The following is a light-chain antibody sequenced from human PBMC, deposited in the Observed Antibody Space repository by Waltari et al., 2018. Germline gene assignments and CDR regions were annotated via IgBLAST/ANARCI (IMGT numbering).Light chain of an antibody. CDR2: AAS. Sequence: DIQMTQSPSSLATSVGDRVIITCRASQNIVRHLHWYQQKPGKAPNALIYAASTLKSGVPSRFIGSGSGTDFTLPISSLQAQDFAVYYCHQRYTAPMFTFGQGTKLEI. CDR1: QNIVRH. J-gene: IGKJ2*01. CDR3: HQRYTAPMFT. V-gene: IGKV1-39*01.